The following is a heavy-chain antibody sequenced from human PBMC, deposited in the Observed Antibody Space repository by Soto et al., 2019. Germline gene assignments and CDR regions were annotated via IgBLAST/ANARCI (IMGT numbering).Heavy chain of an antibody. CDR2: IYHSGST. Sequence: SETLSLTCAVSGYSISSGYYWGWIRQPPGKGLEWIGSIYHSGSTYYNPSLKSRVTISVDTSKNQFSLKLSSVTAADTAVYYCARDKGYYDILTSRYWGQGTPVTVSS. D-gene: IGHD3-9*01. V-gene: IGHV4-38-2*02. CDR1: GYSISSGYY. CDR3: ARDKGYYDILTSRY. J-gene: IGHJ4*02.